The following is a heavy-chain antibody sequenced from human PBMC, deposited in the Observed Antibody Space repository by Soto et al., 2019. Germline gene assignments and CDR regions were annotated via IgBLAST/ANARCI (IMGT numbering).Heavy chain of an antibody. CDR3: AAGLLWFGEFAVRVDL. CDR1: GGSISSYY. CDR2: IYYSGST. V-gene: IGHV4-59*01. Sequence: NPSETLSLTCTVSGGSISSYYWSWIRQPPGKGLEWIGYIYYSGSTNYNPSLKSRVTISVDTSKNQFSLKLSPVTAADTAVYYCAAGLLWFGEFAVRVDLWGEGSVFGVTS. J-gene: IGHJ5*02. D-gene: IGHD3-10*01.